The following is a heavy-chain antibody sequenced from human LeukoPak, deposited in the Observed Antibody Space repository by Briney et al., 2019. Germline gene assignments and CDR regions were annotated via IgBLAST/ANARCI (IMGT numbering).Heavy chain of an antibody. CDR3: TRERGAFFPFGF. CDR1: GGSIITTNW. Sequence: SETLSLTCAVSGGSIITTNWWGWVRPPPGKGLEWIGEVHLNGATNYNPSLESRVSMSIDKSKNHLSLELSSVTAADTAMYYCTRERGAFFPFGFWGRGTLVTVSS. CDR2: VHLNGAT. D-gene: IGHD1-26*01. V-gene: IGHV4-4*02. J-gene: IGHJ4*02.